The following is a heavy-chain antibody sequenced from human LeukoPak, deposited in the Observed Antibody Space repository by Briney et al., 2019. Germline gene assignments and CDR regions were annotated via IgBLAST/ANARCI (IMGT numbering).Heavy chain of an antibody. Sequence: GGSLRLSCAASGFTFSNCAMHWVRQAPGKGLEWAAFTRYDGSNKFYADSVKGRFTISRDNSKNTLYLQMNNLRGDDTAIYYCASSNPAGSSWRPFDNWGQGTLVTVSS. CDR1: GFTFSNCA. D-gene: IGHD6-13*01. CDR3: ASSNPAGSSWRPFDN. J-gene: IGHJ4*02. V-gene: IGHV3-30*02. CDR2: TRYDGSNK.